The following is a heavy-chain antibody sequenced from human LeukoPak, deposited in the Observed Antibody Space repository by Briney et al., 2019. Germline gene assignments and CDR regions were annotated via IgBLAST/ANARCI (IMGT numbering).Heavy chain of an antibody. CDR1: GYTFTAYY. J-gene: IGHJ3*02. D-gene: IGHD3-22*01. Sequence: ASVKVSYKASGYTFTAYYMHWVRQAPGQRLEWMGWINCNSGDTNYAQKFQGRVTMTRDTSISTAYMELSRLRSDDTAVYYCARVYYYDSSGPRDAFDIWGQGTMVTVSS. CDR3: ARVYYYDSSGPRDAFDI. CDR2: INCNSGDT. V-gene: IGHV1-2*02.